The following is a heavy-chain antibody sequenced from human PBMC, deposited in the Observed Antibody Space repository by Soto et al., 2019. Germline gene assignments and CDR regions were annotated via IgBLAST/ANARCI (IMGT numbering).Heavy chain of an antibody. CDR3: TTDPQWPYAFDI. CDR2: IKSKTDGGTT. D-gene: IGHD6-19*01. Sequence: GGSLRLSCAASGFTFSNAWMSWVRQAPGKGLEWVGRIKSKTDGGTTDYAAPVKGRFTISRDYSKNTLYLQMNSLKTEDTAVYYCTTDPQWPYAFDIWGQGTMVTVSS. J-gene: IGHJ3*02. V-gene: IGHV3-15*01. CDR1: GFTFSNAW.